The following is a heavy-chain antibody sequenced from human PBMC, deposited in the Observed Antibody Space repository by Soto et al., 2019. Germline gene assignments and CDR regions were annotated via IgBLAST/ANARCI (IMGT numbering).Heavy chain of an antibody. J-gene: IGHJ6*03. CDR2: ISGSGGST. Sequence: GGSLRLSCAASGLTFRSYAISWVRQAPGKGLEWVSTISGSGGSTYYADSVKGRFTISRDNSKNTLSVQMNSLRAEDTAVYYCAKDPPDDGGVYYYYMDVWGKGTTVTVSS. CDR3: AKDPPDDGGVYYYYMDV. CDR1: GLTFRSYA. V-gene: IGHV3-23*01. D-gene: IGHD3-16*01.